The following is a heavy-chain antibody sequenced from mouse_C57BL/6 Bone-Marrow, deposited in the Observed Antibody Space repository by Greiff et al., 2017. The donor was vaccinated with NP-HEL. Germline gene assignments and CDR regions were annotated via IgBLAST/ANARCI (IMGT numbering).Heavy chain of an antibody. D-gene: IGHD1-1*01. J-gene: IGHJ2*01. CDR3: ARWYYGSSYDY. CDR2: INPYNSGT. Sequence: VQLKQSGPVLVKPGASVKMSCKASGYTFTDYYMNWVKQSHGKSLEWIGVINPYNSGTSYNQKFKGKATLTVDKSSSTAYMELNSLTSEDSAVYYCARWYYGSSYDYWGQGTTLTVSS. CDR1: GYTFTDYY. V-gene: IGHV1-19*01.